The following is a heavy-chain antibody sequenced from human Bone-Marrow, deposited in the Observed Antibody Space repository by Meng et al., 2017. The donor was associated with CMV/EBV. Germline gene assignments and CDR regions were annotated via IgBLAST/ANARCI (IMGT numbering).Heavy chain of an antibody. CDR2: INHSGST. D-gene: IGHD2-2*01. J-gene: IGHJ5*02. CDR3: ARGLVPTDRGHWFDP. Sequence: SETLSLTCAVYGGSFSGYYWSWIRQPPGKGLEWIGEINHSGSTNYNPSLKSRVTISVDKSKNQFSLKLSSVTAADTAVYYCARGLVPTDRGHWFDPWGQGTLVTVSS. CDR1: GGSFSGYY. V-gene: IGHV4-34*01.